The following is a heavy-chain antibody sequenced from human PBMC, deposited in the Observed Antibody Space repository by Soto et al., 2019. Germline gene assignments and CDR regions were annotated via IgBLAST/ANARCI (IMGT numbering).Heavy chain of an antibody. V-gene: IGHV3-7*01. J-gene: IGHJ3*02. Sequence: LRLSCAASRFIYISYWISFIRQTPGKGLECVANIKQDGSEKYYVDSVKGRFTISRDNAKNSLYLQMNSLRAEDTAVYYCAREYCSSTSCYRNAFDIWGQGTMVTVSS. CDR3: AREYCSSTSCYRNAFDI. CDR1: RFIYISYW. D-gene: IGHD2-2*01. CDR2: IKQDGSEK.